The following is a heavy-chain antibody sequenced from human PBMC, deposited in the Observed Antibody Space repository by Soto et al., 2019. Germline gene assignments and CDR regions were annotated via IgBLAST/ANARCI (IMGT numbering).Heavy chain of an antibody. Sequence: GESLKISCAVSGFNVMSYWMSWVRQAPGKGLEWVASVKEDGSELYYLHSVRGRFSISRDSVGNALHLTMNYLSAEDTGVYFCARDIGFDYVNWGQGIPVTVSS. J-gene: IGHJ4*02. V-gene: IGHV3-7*01. CDR2: VKEDGSEL. CDR3: ARDIGFDYVN. CDR1: GFNVMSYW. D-gene: IGHD3-16*01.